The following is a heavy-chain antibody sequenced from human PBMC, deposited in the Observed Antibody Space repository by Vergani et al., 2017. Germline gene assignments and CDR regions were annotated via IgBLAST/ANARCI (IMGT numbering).Heavy chain of an antibody. V-gene: IGHV3-30*03. CDR2: ISYDGSNK. CDR1: GFTFSSYG. D-gene: IGHD2-2*02. CDR3: ATAFPLGYCSSTSCYTPGY. Sequence: VQLLESGGGVVQPGRSLRLSCAASGFTFSSYGMHWVRQAPGKGLEWVAVISYDGSNKYYADSVKGRFTISRDNSKNTLYLQMNSLRAEDTAVYYCATAFPLGYCSSTSCYTPGYWGQGTLVTVSS. J-gene: IGHJ4*02.